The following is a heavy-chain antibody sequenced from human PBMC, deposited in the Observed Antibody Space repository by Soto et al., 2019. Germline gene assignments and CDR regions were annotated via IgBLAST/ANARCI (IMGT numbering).Heavy chain of an antibody. Sequence: QVQLQESGPGLVKPSQTLSLTCTVSGGSISSGDYYWSWIRQPPGKGLEWIGYTYYSGSTYYNPSLKSRVTISVDTSKNQFSLKLSSVTAADTAVYYCARSDCSSTSCYGRNGYYYYGMDVWGQGTTVTVSS. D-gene: IGHD2-2*01. CDR3: ARSDCSSTSCYGRNGYYYYGMDV. CDR1: GGSISSGDYY. J-gene: IGHJ6*02. V-gene: IGHV4-30-4*01. CDR2: TYYSGST.